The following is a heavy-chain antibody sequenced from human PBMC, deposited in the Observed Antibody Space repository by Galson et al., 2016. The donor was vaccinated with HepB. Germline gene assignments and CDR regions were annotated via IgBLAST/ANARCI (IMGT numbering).Heavy chain of an antibody. CDR1: GGSVSSASHY. CDR2: ISDSEST. Sequence: ETLSLTCTVSGGSVSSASHYWSWVRQPTGKGLEWIGYISDSESTNYNPSLKGRVTISLDRSKNQFSLRLNSVIAADTAVYYCAKDEGFDNGMDFWGQGTTVTVSS. V-gene: IGHV4-61*01. J-gene: IGHJ6*02. D-gene: IGHD3-9*01. CDR3: AKDEGFDNGMDF.